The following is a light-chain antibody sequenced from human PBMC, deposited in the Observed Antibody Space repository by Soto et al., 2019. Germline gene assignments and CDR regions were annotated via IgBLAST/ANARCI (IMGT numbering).Light chain of an antibody. CDR3: QQFNNYPWT. Sequence: LQISQPPSTLSASVGDRVTITCRASQSISSWLAWYQQKPGKAPKLLIYKASSLESGVPSRFSGSGSGTEFNLTISSLQPDDFATYYCQQFNNYPWTFGQGTKVDIK. V-gene: IGKV1-5*03. CDR2: KAS. J-gene: IGKJ1*01. CDR1: QSISSW.